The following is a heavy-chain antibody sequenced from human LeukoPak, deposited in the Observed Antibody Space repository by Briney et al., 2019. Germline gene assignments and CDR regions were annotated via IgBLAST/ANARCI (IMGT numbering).Heavy chain of an antibody. J-gene: IGHJ6*02. V-gene: IGHV1-2*02. CDR1: GYTFTGYY. Sequence: ASVKVSCKASGYTFTGYYMHWVRQAPGQGLEWMGWINPNSGGTNYAQKFQGRVTMTRDTSISTAYMELSRLRSDDTAVYYCARGWGMVFGELLRTNYYYYYGMDVWGQGTTVTVSS. D-gene: IGHD3-10*02. CDR3: ARGWGMVFGELLRTNYYYYYGMDV. CDR2: INPNSGGT.